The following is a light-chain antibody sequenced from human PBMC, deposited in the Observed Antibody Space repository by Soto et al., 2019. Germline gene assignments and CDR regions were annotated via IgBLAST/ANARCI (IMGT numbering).Light chain of an antibody. CDR2: AAS. CDR3: LLDFRYFWA. J-gene: IGKJ1*01. CDR1: QAIRTA. V-gene: IGKV1-6*01. Sequence: AIQLTQSPSSLYASVGDRVTITCRASQAIRTALGWYQQKPGKVPKLLIYAASILQSGVPSRFSGSGSGTDFTLTIISLQPEDFATYYCLLDFRYFWAFGQGTKVDIK.